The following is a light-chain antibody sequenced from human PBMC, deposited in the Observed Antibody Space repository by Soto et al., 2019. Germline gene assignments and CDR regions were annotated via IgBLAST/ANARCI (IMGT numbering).Light chain of an antibody. CDR1: QSISSS. CDR3: QQYETSSPFT. J-gene: IGKJ2*01. V-gene: IGKV1-5*03. CDR2: RAS. Sequence: DIQMTQSPSTLSASVGDRVTITCRASQSISSSLAWYQQKPGIAPRLLIYRASSLENGVPSRFSGSGSGTEFPLTINSQQPDDFATYYCQQYETSSPFTFGQGTKLEI.